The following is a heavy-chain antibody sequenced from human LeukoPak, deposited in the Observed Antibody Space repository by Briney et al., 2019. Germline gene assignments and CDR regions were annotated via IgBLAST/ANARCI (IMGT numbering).Heavy chain of an antibody. D-gene: IGHD4-17*01. CDR2: IGVSGGST. CDR1: GFTFSNVA. J-gene: IGHJ4*02. CDR3: AKGGASVTRYVDY. Sequence: GGSLRLSCAASGFTFSNVAMSWVRQAPGKGLEWVSTIGVSGGSTYYADSMKGRFTISRGNSKNTLYLQMNSLRPEDTAVYYCAKGGASVTRYVDYWGQGTLVTVSS. V-gene: IGHV3-23*01.